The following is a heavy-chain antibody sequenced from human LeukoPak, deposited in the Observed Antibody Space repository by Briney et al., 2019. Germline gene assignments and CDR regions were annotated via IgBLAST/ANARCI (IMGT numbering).Heavy chain of an antibody. CDR1: GFTFSSYA. CDR3: ARGGEVGDSSSYFDY. V-gene: IGHV3-30-3*01. J-gene: IGHJ4*02. CDR2: IYYDGGNK. Sequence: GGSLRLPCAASGFTFSSYAMHWVRQAPGKGLEWVAVIYYDGGNKYDADSVKGRFTISRDNSKNTLYLQMNSLRAEDTAVYYCARGGEVGDSSSYFDYWGQGTLVTVSS. D-gene: IGHD3-22*01.